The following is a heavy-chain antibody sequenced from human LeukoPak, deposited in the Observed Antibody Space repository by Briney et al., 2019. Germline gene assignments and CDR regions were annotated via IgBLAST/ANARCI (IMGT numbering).Heavy chain of an antibody. CDR1: GGSISNYY. J-gene: IGHJ4*02. CDR3: AREYSSSSPKIYFDY. Sequence: SETLSLTRTVSGGSISNYYWGWIRQPPGMGLGWIGSIYYSGSTYYNPSLKSRVTISVDTSKNQFSLKLSSVTAADTAVYYCAREYSSSSPKIYFDYWGQGTLVTVSS. CDR2: IYYSGST. D-gene: IGHD6-6*01. V-gene: IGHV4-39*07.